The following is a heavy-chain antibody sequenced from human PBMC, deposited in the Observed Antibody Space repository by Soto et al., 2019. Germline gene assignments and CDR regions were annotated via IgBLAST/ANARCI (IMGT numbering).Heavy chain of an antibody. J-gene: IGHJ4*02. CDR1: GFSLNTRGMS. V-gene: IGHV2-70*11. D-gene: IGHD1-26*01. CDR3: ARLNSGPYYFNY. CDR2: IDWDDDK. Sequence: SGPTLVNPTQTLTLTCTFSGFSLNTRGMSVTWIRQPPGKALEWLARIDWDDDKYYNTSLKTRLTISKDTSKNQVVLTMTNMDPVDTGTYYCARLNSGPYYFNYWGQVTLVTVSS.